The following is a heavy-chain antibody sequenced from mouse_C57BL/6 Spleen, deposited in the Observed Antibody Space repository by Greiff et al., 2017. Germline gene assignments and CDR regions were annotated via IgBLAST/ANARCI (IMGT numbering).Heavy chain of an antibody. CDR1: GYTFTSYW. CDR2: IHPNSGST. Sequence: QVQLQQPGAELVKPGASVKLSCKASGYTFTSYWMHWVKQRPGQGLEWIGMIHPNSGSTNYNEKFKSKATLTVDKSSSTAYMQLSSLTSEDSAVYYCARGYYGSGEYVGVWGTGATVTVSS. D-gene: IGHD1-1*01. CDR3: ARGYYGSGEYVGV. J-gene: IGHJ1*03. V-gene: IGHV1-64*01.